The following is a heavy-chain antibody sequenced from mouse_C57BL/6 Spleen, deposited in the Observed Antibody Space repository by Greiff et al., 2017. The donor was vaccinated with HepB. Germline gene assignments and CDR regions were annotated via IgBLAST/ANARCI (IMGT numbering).Heavy chain of an antibody. CDR2: INPNNGGT. Sequence: VQLQQSGPELVKPGASVKMSCKASGYTFTDYNMHWVKQSHGKSLEWIGYINPNNGGTSYNQKFKGKATLTVNKSSSTAYMERRSLTSEDSAVYYCATVRRYFDYWGQGTTLTVSS. CDR3: ATVRRYFDY. D-gene: IGHD1-2*01. V-gene: IGHV1-22*01. CDR1: GYTFTDYN. J-gene: IGHJ2*01.